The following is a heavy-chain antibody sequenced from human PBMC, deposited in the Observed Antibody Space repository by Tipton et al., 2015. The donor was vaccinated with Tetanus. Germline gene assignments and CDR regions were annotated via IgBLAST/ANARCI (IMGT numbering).Heavy chain of an antibody. D-gene: IGHD2-2*02. J-gene: IGHJ4*02. CDR1: GFTFSSHM. CDR3: ATGNTLDY. CDR2: ISSTSSYI. Sequence: GSLRLSCVASGFTFSSHMMNWVRQAPGKGLEWVSSISSTSSYIYYEDSMKGRFTISRDNAKNSVFLRMASLRVEDTAVYYCATGNTLDYWGQGTLVTVSS. V-gene: IGHV3-21*01.